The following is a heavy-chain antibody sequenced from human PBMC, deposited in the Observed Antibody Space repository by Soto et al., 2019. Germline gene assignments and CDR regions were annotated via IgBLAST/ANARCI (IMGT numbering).Heavy chain of an antibody. D-gene: IGHD6-13*01. CDR1: GGSISSGGYY. Sequence: SETLSLTCTVSGGSISSGGYYWSWIRQHPGKGLEWIGYIYYSGSTYYNPSLKSRVTISVDTSKNQFSLKLSSVTAADTAVYYCARVKLQQLSYFQHWGQGTLVTVSS. CDR3: ARVKLQQLSYFQH. V-gene: IGHV4-31*03. J-gene: IGHJ1*01. CDR2: IYYSGST.